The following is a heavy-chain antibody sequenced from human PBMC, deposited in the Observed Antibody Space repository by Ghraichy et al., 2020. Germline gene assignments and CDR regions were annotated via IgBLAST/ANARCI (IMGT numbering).Heavy chain of an antibody. V-gene: IGHV1-69*02. J-gene: IGHJ4*02. CDR3: ARNILTGYYEY. CDR2: IIPTLGLV. CDR1: GGTFSNYN. D-gene: IGHD3-9*01. Sequence: SVKVSCKAYGGTFSNYNIIWVRQAPGDGLEWMGRIIPTLGLVNYAKKFQGRVTITADKDTSTAYMEVTSLTSDDTAVYYCARNILTGYYEYWGQGTLVTVSS.